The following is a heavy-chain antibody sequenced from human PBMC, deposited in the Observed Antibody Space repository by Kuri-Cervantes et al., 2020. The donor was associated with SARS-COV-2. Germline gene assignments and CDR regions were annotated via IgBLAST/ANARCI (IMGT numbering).Heavy chain of an antibody. Sequence: GESLKISCKASGYTFTDNYIHWVRQAPGQGLEWMGWINPNTGGTKYAQKFQGRVTMTRDTSISTAYMELSRLRSDDTAVYYCARESIAARLDAFDIWGQGTMVTVSS. V-gene: IGHV1-2*02. J-gene: IGHJ3*02. CDR2: INPNTGGT. CDR1: GYTFTDNY. D-gene: IGHD6-6*01. CDR3: ARESIAARLDAFDI.